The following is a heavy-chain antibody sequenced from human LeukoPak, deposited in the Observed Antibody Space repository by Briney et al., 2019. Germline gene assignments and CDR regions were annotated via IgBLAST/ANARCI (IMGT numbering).Heavy chain of an antibody. J-gene: IGHJ4*02. V-gene: IGHV4-31*03. D-gene: IGHD2-2*01. CDR3: ARVGDCSSTSCHDY. CDR2: IYYSGST. CDR1: GVSISSGGYY. Sequence: PSETLSLTCTVSGVSISSGGYYWSWIRQHPGKGLEWIGYIYYSGSTYYNPSLKSRVTISVDTSKNQFSLKLSSVTAADTAVYYCARVGDCSSTSCHDYWGQGTLVTVSS.